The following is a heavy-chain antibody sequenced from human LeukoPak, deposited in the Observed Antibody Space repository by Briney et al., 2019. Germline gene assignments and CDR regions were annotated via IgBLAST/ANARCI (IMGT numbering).Heavy chain of an antibody. Sequence: QPGGSLILSCAASGFTFSSYAMSWVRQAPGTGLEWVSAISGSGGSTYYADSVKGRFTISRDNSKNTLYLQMNSLRAEDTAIYYCAKDSGLWFGELYLSFDYWGQGTLVTVSS. CDR3: AKDSGLWFGELYLSFDY. V-gene: IGHV3-23*01. J-gene: IGHJ4*02. CDR1: GFTFSSYA. D-gene: IGHD3-10*01. CDR2: ISGSGGST.